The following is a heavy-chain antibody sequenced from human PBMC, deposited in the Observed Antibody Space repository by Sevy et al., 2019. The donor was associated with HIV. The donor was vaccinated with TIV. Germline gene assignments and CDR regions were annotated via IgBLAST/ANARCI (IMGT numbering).Heavy chain of an antibody. J-gene: IGHJ4*02. CDR1: EFIFISYA. CDR3: AKEELSGFY. D-gene: IGHD6-19*01. V-gene: IGHV3-23*01. Sequence: GGSLRLSCAASEFIFISYAMSWVSQAPGKGLEWVSSISGSGGSTYYADSVKGRFTVSRDNSKNMLYLQMNSLRAEDTAVYYCAKEELSGFYWGQGTLVTVSS. CDR2: ISGSGGST.